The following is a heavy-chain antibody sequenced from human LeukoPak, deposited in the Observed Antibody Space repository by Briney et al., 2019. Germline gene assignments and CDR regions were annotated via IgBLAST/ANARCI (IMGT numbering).Heavy chain of an antibody. CDR2: IIPIFGTA. CDR3: ARGRDTAMVTGDY. Sequence: SVKVSCKASGGTVSSYAISWVRQAPGQGLEWMGRIIPIFGTANYAQKFHGRVTITTDESTSTAYMALSSLRSEDTAVYYCARGRDTAMVTGDYWGQGTLVTVSS. V-gene: IGHV1-69*05. CDR1: GGTVSSYA. D-gene: IGHD5-18*01. J-gene: IGHJ4*02.